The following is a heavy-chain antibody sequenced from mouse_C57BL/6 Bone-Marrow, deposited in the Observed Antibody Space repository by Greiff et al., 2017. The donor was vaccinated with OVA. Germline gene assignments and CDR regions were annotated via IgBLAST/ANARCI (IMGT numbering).Heavy chain of an antibody. V-gene: IGHV14-4*01. CDR3: ASRGNRSYWYFDV. Sequence: EVQLQQSGAELVRPGASVKLSCTASGFNIKDDYMHWVKQRPEQGLEWIGWIDPENGDTEYASKFQGKATITADTSSNTAYLQLSSLTSEDTAVYYCASRGNRSYWYFDVWGTGTTVTVSS. J-gene: IGHJ1*03. D-gene: IGHD2-1*01. CDR2: IDPENGDT. CDR1: GFNIKDDY.